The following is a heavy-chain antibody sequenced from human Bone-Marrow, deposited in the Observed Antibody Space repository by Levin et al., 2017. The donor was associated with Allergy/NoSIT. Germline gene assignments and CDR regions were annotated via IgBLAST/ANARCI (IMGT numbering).Heavy chain of an antibody. J-gene: IGHJ6*02. CDR3: TRPARVGPKAPNYYVVDV. D-gene: IGHD1-26*01. CDR1: GDTFSDYW. Sequence: AASVKVSCLVSGDTFSDYWIAWVRQMPGKGLEWIGIIYPGDSDTTYSPSFQGQVTLSVDKSISTAYLQWRSLKASDTAIYYCTRPARVGPKAPNYYVVDVWGQGTTVTVSS. CDR2: IYPGDSDT. V-gene: IGHV5-51*01.